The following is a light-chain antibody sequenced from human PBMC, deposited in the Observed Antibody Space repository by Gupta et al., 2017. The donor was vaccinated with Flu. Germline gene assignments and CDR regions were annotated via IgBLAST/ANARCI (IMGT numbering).Light chain of an antibody. CDR3: AAGDDSLSVV. CDR1: SSNIGSNY. V-gene: IGLV1-47*01. CDR2: RNN. J-gene: IGLJ2*01. Sequence: QSVLTQPPSASGTPGQRVTISCSGSSSNIGSNYVYWYQQLPGTAPKLLIYRNNQRPSGVPDRFSGSKSGTSASLAISGLRAEEEADYYCAAGDDSLSVVFGGGTKLTVL.